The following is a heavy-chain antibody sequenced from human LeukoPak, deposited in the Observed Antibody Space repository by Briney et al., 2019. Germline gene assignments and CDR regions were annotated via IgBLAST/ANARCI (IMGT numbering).Heavy chain of an antibody. CDR3: ARRIAGAGSDY. Sequence: GESLRISCKGSGYSFTSYWIGWVRQMPGKGLEWMGIIYPADSDTRYSPSFEGQVTISADMSIRTAYLQWSSLKASDTAMYYCARRIAGAGSDYWGQGTLVTVFS. V-gene: IGHV5-51*01. CDR2: IYPADSDT. D-gene: IGHD6-13*01. J-gene: IGHJ4*02. CDR1: GYSFTSYW.